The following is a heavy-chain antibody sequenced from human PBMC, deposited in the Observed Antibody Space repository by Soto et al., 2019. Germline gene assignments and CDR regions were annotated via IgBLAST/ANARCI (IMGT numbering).Heavy chain of an antibody. V-gene: IGHV3-33*08. Sequence: GGSMRLSCAASGLTFSSYGMHWVRQAPGKGLEWVAVIWYDGSNKDYADSVRGRFTISRDNSKNTLYLQINSLRAEDTALYYCAREKDSTMGPSFDSWGQGTLVTVSS. CDR2: IWYDGSNK. D-gene: IGHD5-18*01. CDR1: GLTFSSYG. J-gene: IGHJ4*02. CDR3: AREKDSTMGPSFDS.